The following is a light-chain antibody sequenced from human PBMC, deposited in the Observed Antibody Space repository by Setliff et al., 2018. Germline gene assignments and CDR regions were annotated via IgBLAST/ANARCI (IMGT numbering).Light chain of an antibody. CDR2: DDS. CDR3: QVWDPASDHRV. Sequence: SYELTQPPSESVAPGKTARITCGGHNMGDKSAHWYQQKPGQAPVLVVYDDSDRPSGIPGRFSGSNSGKTATLTISRVEAGDEADYYCQVWDPASDHRVFGTGTKVTVL. CDR1: NMGDKS. J-gene: IGLJ1*01. V-gene: IGLV3-21*03.